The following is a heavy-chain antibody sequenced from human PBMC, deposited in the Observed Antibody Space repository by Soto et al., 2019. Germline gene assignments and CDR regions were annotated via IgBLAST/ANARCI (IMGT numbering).Heavy chain of an antibody. CDR3: ARDLTNYDYIWGSYRLGYFDY. CDR1: GFTFSSYS. D-gene: IGHD3-16*02. J-gene: IGHJ4*02. V-gene: IGHV3-21*01. Sequence: GGSLRLSCAASGFTFSSYSMNWVRQAPGKGLEWVSSISSSSSYIYYADSVKGRFTISRDNAKNSLYLQMNSLRAEDTAVYYCARDLTNYDYIWGSYRLGYFDYWGQGTLVTVSS. CDR2: ISSSSSYI.